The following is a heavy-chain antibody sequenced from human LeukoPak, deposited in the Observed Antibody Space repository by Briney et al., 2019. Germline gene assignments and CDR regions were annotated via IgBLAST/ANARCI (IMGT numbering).Heavy chain of an antibody. CDR1: GLFFSSYA. CDR2: FGLYGGTT. V-gene: IGHV3-23*01. D-gene: IGHD2-2*01. CDR3: VKDSSTTSWYFAFDV. J-gene: IGHJ3*01. Sequence: GSLRLSCAASGLFFSSYAMTWVRQAPGKGLEWVSSFGLYGGTTHYADSVKGRFTISRDNSKNTLYLQMTSLRADDTAVYYCVKDSSTTSWYFAFDVWGQGTMVAVSS.